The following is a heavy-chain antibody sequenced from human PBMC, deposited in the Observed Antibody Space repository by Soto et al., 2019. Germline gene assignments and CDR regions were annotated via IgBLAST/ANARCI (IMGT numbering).Heavy chain of an antibody. Sequence: SVQFSCYPSGFACTVSAVQCVAQTLQRRREGLGCIVVVSCNTNYEQTFRERVTITRDMSTSTAYMQLSSLRSEDTAVYYCAAPSYDSSGFAYWGQGTLVTVSS. V-gene: IGHV1-58*01. CDR1: GFACTVSA. D-gene: IGHD3-22*01. CDR2: IVVVSCNT. J-gene: IGHJ4*02. CDR3: AAPSYDSSGFAY.